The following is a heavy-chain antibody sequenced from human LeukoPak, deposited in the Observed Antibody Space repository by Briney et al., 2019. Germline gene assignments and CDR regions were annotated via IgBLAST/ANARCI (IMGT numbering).Heavy chain of an antibody. CDR3: ARAGGYSYGPFDY. CDR1: GFTFSSYA. J-gene: IGHJ4*02. V-gene: IGHV3-30-3*01. D-gene: IGHD5-18*01. CDR2: ISYDGSNK. Sequence: PGGSLRLSCAASGFTFSSYAMHWVRQAPGKGLEWVAVISYDGSNKYYADSVKGRFTISRDNSKNTLYLQMNSLRAEDTAVYYCARAGGYSYGPFDYWGQGTLVTVSS.